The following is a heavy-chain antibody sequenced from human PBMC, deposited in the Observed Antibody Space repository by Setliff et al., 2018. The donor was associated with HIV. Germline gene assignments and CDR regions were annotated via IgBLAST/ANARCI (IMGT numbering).Heavy chain of an antibody. Sequence: ASVKVSCKASGYTFSSYGISWVRQAPGQGLEWMGWISAYNGNTNYAQKFQGRVTMTTDTSTSTAYMEVRSLRSDDTAVYYCARAAGYSSSWHRYAFESWGQGTMVTVSS. D-gene: IGHD6-13*01. J-gene: IGHJ3*02. CDR3: ARAAGYSSSWHRYAFES. CDR2: ISAYNGNT. V-gene: IGHV1-18*01. CDR1: GYTFSSYG.